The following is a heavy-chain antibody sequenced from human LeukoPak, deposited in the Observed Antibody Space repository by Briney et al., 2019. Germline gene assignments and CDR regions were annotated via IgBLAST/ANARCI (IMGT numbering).Heavy chain of an antibody. D-gene: IGHD6-19*01. J-gene: IGHJ4*02. CDR2: ISYDGSNK. CDR3: ARVPNSTGWNLDY. Sequence: GRSLRLSCAASGFTFSSYAMHWVRQAPGKGLEWVAVISYDGSNKYYADSVKGRFTISRDNSKNTLYLQMNSLRAEDTAVYYCARVPNSTGWNLDYWGQGTLVTVSS. V-gene: IGHV3-30-3*01. CDR1: GFTFSSYA.